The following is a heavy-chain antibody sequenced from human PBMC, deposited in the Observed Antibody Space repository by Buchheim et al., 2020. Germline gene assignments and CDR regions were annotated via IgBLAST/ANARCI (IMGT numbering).Heavy chain of an antibody. CDR3: ARLSGSYGLDV. Sequence: QMQLQESGPGLVKPSETLSLTCIVSGGSISSSSYHWGWIRQPPGKGLEWIGSIYYSGSTYYESSLKSRVAISVDTSKHQFSLKVSSVTATDTAVYFCARLSGSYGLDVWGHGTT. D-gene: IGHD3-3*01. CDR1: GGSISSSSYH. CDR2: IYYSGST. J-gene: IGHJ6*02. V-gene: IGHV4-39*01.